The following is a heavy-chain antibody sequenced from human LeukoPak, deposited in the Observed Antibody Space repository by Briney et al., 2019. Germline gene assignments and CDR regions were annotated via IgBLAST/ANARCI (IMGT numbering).Heavy chain of an antibody. CDR1: GGTFSSYA. D-gene: IGHD5-18*01. J-gene: IGHJ4*02. Sequence: GSSVKVSCKAFGGTFSSYAISWVRQAPGQGLEWMGRIIPIFGTANYAQKFQGRVTITTDESTSTAYMELSSLRSEDTAVYYCARGGEFGTAMVVNPIDLDYWGQGTLVTVSS. CDR2: IIPIFGTA. V-gene: IGHV1-69*05. CDR3: ARGGEFGTAMVVNPIDLDY.